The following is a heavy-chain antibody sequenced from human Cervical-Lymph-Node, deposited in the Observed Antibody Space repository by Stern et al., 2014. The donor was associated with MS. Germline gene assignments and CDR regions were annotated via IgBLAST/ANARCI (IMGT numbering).Heavy chain of an antibody. CDR1: GFTFSRNG. J-gene: IGHJ5*02. CDR2: IWYDVSND. CDR3: VAYASGDNINH. V-gene: IGHV3-33*03. D-gene: IGHD6-19*01. Sequence: QVQLVESGGGVVQPGRSLRLSCAASGFTFSRNGMHWVRQAPGKGLEWVAVIWYDVSNDNYVDSVKGRFTISRDNSKNTLYLQMNSLRVEDTAVYYCVAYASGDNINHWGQGTLVTVSS.